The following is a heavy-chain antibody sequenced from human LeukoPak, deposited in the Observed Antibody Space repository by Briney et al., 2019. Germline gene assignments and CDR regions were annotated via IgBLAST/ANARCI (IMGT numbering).Heavy chain of an antibody. V-gene: IGHV1-2*02. CDR3: ARDKVTDSTGYYGPPGPGSSFDI. CDR1: GYTFTGYY. Sequence: ASVKVSCKASGYTFTGYYMHWVRQAPGQGLEWMGWINPNSGGTNYAQKFQGRVTMTRDTSISIAYVELSRLRSDDTAVYYCARDKVTDSTGYYGPPGPGSSFDIWGQGTMVTVSS. D-gene: IGHD3-22*01. J-gene: IGHJ3*02. CDR2: INPNSGGT.